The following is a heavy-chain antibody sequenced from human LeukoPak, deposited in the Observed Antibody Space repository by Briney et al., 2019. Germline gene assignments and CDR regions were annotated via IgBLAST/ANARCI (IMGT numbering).Heavy chain of an antibody. CDR1: GGSISSYY. Sequence: SETLSLTCTVSGGSISSYYWSWIRQPPGKGLEWIGYIYYSGSTNYNPSLKSRVTISVDTFKNQFSLKLSSVTAADTAVYYCARVPLGYYDSSGVDYWGQGTLVTVSS. CDR2: IYYSGST. V-gene: IGHV4-59*01. D-gene: IGHD3-22*01. J-gene: IGHJ4*02. CDR3: ARVPLGYYDSSGVDY.